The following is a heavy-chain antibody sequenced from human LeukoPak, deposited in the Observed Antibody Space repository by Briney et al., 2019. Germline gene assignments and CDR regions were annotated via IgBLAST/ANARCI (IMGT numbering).Heavy chain of an antibody. J-gene: IGHJ5*02. D-gene: IGHD2-2*01. CDR2: IYYSGST. Sequence: PSETLSLTCTVSGGSVSSGSYYWSWIRQPPGKGLEWIGYIYYSGSTNYNPSLKSRVTISVDTSKNQFSLKLSSVTAADTAVYYCARGKGTAMYNWFDPWGQGALVTVSS. CDR1: GGSVSSGSYY. V-gene: IGHV4-61*01. CDR3: ARGKGTAMYNWFDP.